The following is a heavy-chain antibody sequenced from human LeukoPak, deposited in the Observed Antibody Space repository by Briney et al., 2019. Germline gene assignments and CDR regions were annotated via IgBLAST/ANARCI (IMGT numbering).Heavy chain of an antibody. CDR1: GGSISSGDYY. Sequence: SETLSLTCTVSGGSISSGDYYWSWIRQPPGKGLEWIAYISHSGGTYYNPSLKSRATISLDTSRNQFSLKLSSVTAADTAVYYCARDFQGGPNDPWSQGTLVTVSS. D-gene: IGHD2-15*01. J-gene: IGHJ5*02. V-gene: IGHV4-30-4*01. CDR2: ISHSGGT. CDR3: ARDFQGGPNDP.